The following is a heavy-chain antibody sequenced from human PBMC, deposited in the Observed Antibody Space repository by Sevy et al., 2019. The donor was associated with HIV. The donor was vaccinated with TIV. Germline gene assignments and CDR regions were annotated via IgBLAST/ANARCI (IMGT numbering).Heavy chain of an antibody. CDR3: ARGYYDFWSGYYRRDAFDI. D-gene: IGHD3-3*01. Sequence: ASVKVSCTASGYTFTSYGISWVRQAPGQGLEWVGWISAYNGNTNYAQKLQGRVTLTTDTSTSTAYMELRSLRSDDTAVYYCARGYYDFWSGYYRRDAFDIWGQGTMVTVSS. J-gene: IGHJ3*02. V-gene: IGHV1-18*01. CDR2: ISAYNGNT. CDR1: GYTFTSYG.